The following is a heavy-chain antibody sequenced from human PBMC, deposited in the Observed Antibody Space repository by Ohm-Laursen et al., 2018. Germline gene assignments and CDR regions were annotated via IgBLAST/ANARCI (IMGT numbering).Heavy chain of an antibody. CDR2: IYYDGLNK. V-gene: IGHV3-33*01. CDR3: ARSHVHDFGDYLDF. Sequence: SLRLSCAASGFTFSRYGMHWARQAPGKGLEWVAIIYYDGLNKYYADSVKGRFTISRNNSNNTLYLQMDSLRAEDTAVYYCARSHVHDFGDYLDFWGQGTLVTVSS. J-gene: IGHJ4*02. D-gene: IGHD4-17*01. CDR1: GFTFSRYG.